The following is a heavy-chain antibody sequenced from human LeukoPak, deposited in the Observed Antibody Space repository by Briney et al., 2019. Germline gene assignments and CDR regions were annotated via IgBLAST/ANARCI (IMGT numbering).Heavy chain of an antibody. D-gene: IGHD2-2*01. CDR3: AREQVPVVTYYYYMDV. J-gene: IGHJ6*03. Sequence: SETLSLTCSVSGYSISSGYYWGWIRQPPGKGLEWIGTIHHSGTTFYSPSLKSRVTMSVDTSKNQFSLKLSSVTAADTAVYYCAREQVPVVTYYYYMDVWGKGTTVTVSS. CDR2: IHHSGTT. CDR1: GYSISSGYY. V-gene: IGHV4-38-2*02.